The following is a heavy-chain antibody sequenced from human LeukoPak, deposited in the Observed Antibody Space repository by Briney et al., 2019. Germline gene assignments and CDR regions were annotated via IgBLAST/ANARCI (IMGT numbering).Heavy chain of an antibody. CDR3: AREGNYYDMDV. J-gene: IGHJ6*02. CDR2: IFSGGTT. V-gene: IGHV3-53*01. Sequence: GGSLRLSCAASGFTVSSNYMSWVRQAPGKGLEWVSVIFSGGTTYYADSVKGRFTISRDNSKNTLYLQMNSLRAEDTAVYYCAREGNYYDMDVWGQGTTVTVSS. CDR1: GFTVSSNY.